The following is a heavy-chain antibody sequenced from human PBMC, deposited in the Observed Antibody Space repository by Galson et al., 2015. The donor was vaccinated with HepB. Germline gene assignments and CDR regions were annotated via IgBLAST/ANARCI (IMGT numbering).Heavy chain of an antibody. Sequence: SLRLSCAASGFTFSSYAMHWVRQAPGKGLEWVAVISYDGSNKYYADSVKGRFTISRDNSKNTLYLQMNSLRAEDTAVYYCARDLGWGETYFDYWGQGTLVTVSS. CDR3: ARDLGWGETYFDY. CDR1: GFTFSSYA. V-gene: IGHV3-30-3*01. CDR2: ISYDGSNK. J-gene: IGHJ4*02. D-gene: IGHD3-16*01.